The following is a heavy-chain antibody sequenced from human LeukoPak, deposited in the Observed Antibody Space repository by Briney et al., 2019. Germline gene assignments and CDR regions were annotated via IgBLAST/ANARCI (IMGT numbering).Heavy chain of an antibody. CDR3: ARDPGCSGGSCYPNFDY. CDR1: GFTFSSYE. J-gene: IGHJ4*02. D-gene: IGHD2-15*01. Sequence: GGSLRLPCAASGFTFSSYEMNWVRHAPGKGLEWVSYISSSGTTIYYADSVKGRFTISRDNAKKSLYLQMNSLRAEDTAVYYCARDPGCSGGSCYPNFDYWGQGTLVTVSS. V-gene: IGHV3-48*03. CDR2: ISSSGTTI.